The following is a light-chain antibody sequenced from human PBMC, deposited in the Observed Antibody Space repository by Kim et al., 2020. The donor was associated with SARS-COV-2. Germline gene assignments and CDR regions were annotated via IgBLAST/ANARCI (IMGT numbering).Light chain of an antibody. Sequence: QSALTQPASVSGSPGQSITISCTGTSSDVGGYNYVSWYQQHPGKAPKFMIYEVINRPSGVSNRFSGSKSGNTASLTISGLQAEDEADYYCSSYTSSSTLVFGGGTKLTVL. CDR2: EVI. CDR1: SSDVGGYNY. CDR3: SSYTSSSTLV. J-gene: IGLJ3*02. V-gene: IGLV2-14*01.